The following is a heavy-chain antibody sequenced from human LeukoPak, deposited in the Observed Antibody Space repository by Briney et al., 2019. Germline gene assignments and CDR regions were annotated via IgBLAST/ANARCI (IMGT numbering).Heavy chain of an antibody. V-gene: IGHV1-8*01. CDR3: VRTPPNWGFDY. D-gene: IGHD7-27*01. Sequence: ASVKVSCKASGYTFTTHDINWVRQATGQGLEWLGWVSPNSGDTGYAQKFQGRVTMTSDSSISTAYMELSSLRSEDTAIYYCVRTPPNWGFDYWGQGTLVTVSS. CDR1: GYTFTTHD. J-gene: IGHJ4*02. CDR2: VSPNSGDT.